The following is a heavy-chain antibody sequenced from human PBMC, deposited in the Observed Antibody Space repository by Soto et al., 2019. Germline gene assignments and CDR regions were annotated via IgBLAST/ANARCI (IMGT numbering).Heavy chain of an antibody. V-gene: IGHV4-39*01. D-gene: IGHD2-2*01. J-gene: IGHJ4*02. Sequence: QLQLQESGPGLVKPSETLSLTCTVSGGSISSSSYYWGWIRQPPGKGLEWLGSIYYSGSTYYNPSLKSRVTISVDTSKNQFSLKLSSVTAADTAVYYCASGPDIVVVPAAPTFDYWGQGTLVTVSS. CDR3: ASGPDIVVVPAAPTFDY. CDR1: GGSISSSSYY. CDR2: IYYSGST.